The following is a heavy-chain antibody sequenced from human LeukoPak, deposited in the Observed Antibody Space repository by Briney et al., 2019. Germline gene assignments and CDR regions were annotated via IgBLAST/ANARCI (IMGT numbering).Heavy chain of an antibody. Sequence: PGGSLRLSCAASGFSFSSYGMYWVRQAPGKGLEWVAFIRYDGSNKYYADSVKGRFTISRDNSKNTLYLQMNSLRAEDTAVYYCAKDGGHDYGDYVVTDWGQGTLVTVSS. V-gene: IGHV3-30*02. J-gene: IGHJ4*02. CDR2: IRYDGSNK. CDR3: AKDGGHDYGDYVVTD. D-gene: IGHD4-17*01. CDR1: GFSFSSYG.